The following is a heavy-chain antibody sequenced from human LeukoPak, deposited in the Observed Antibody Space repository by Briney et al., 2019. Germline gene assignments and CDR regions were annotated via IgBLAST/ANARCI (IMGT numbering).Heavy chain of an antibody. CDR2: IDYSGST. J-gene: IGHJ5*02. V-gene: IGHV4-39*07. CDR3: ARDQDYDFWSGYYTGIDSSNWFDP. D-gene: IGHD3-3*01. Sequence: SETLSLTCTVSGGSISSSSYYWGWIRQPPGKGLEWIGSIDYSGSTYYNSSLKSRVTISVDTSKNQFSLKLSSVTSADTAVYYCARDQDYDFWSGYYTGIDSSNWFDPWGQGTLVTVSS. CDR1: GGSISSSSYY.